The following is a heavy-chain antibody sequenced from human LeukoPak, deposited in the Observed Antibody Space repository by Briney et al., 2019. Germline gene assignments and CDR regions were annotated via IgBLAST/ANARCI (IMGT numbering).Heavy chain of an antibody. J-gene: IGHJ3*02. CDR3: AKDDPSSKRYSYGLFYAFDI. CDR2: ISSSGSTI. CDR1: GFTFSSYE. Sequence: PGGSLRLSCAASGFTFSSYEMNWVRQAPGKGLEWVSYISSSGSTIYYADSVKGRFTISRDNAKNSLYLQMNSLRAEDTAVYYCAKDDPSSKRYSYGLFYAFDIWGQGTMVTVSS. V-gene: IGHV3-48*03. D-gene: IGHD5-18*01.